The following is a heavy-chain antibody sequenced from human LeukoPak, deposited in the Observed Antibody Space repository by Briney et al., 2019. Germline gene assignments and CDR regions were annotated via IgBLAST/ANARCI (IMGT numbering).Heavy chain of an antibody. CDR3: ARDGYGYNYMDV. CDR1: GFTVITND. Sequence: GGSLRLSCAASGFTVITNDMTWVRQAPGKGLEWVSVLYSDGNTKYADSVQGRFTISRDNSKNTLYLEMNSLSPDDTAVYYCARDGYGYNYMDVWGKGTTVTVSS. D-gene: IGHD5-12*01. J-gene: IGHJ6*03. V-gene: IGHV3-53*01. CDR2: LYSDGNT.